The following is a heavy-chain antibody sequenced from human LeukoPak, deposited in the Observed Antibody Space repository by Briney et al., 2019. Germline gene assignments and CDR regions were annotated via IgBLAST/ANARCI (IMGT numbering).Heavy chain of an antibody. Sequence: SETLSLTCTVSGGSISSYYWSWVRQPPGKGLEWVGYIFYSGRTTNYSPSLKSRVTISLDTSKNQFSLKLNSVTAADTAVYYCARDRGLSTVTTLDWYFDLWGRGTLVTVSS. D-gene: IGHD4-17*01. CDR2: IFYSGRTT. CDR3: ARDRGLSTVTTLDWYFDL. V-gene: IGHV4-59*01. CDR1: GGSISSYY. J-gene: IGHJ2*01.